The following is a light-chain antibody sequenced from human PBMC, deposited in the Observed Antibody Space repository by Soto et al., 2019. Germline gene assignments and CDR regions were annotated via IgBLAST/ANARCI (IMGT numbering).Light chain of an antibody. V-gene: IGLV2-11*01. CDR3: CSYAATYTLV. CDR2: DVF. J-gene: IGLJ2*01. CDR1: SSDVGAYDY. Sequence: QSALTQPRSVSGSPGQSVTISCTGTSSDVGAYDYVSWYQQHPGKAPKLMIYDVFHRPSGVPDRFSASKSGNTASLTISGLQAEDEADYYCCSYAATYTLVFGGGTKVTVL.